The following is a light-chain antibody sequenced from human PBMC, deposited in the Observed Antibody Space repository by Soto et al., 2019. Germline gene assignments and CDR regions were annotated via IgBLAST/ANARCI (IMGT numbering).Light chain of an antibody. CDR1: SSDVGKYDY. V-gene: IGLV2-8*01. J-gene: IGLJ3*02. Sequence: QSALTQPPSASGSPGQSVTISCTGTSSDVGKYDYVSWFQHHPGKAPKLIIYEVSKRPSGVPDRFSGSKSGSTASLTVSGLQTGDEADYYCGTWDSSLSAPNWVFGGGTKLTVL. CDR3: GTWDSSLSAPNWV. CDR2: EVS.